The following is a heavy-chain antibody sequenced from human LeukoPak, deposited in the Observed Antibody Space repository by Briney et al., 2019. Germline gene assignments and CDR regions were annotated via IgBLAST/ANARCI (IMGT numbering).Heavy chain of an antibody. CDR3: ASQYYYDSSGYTYFQH. CDR1: GGSISSYY. D-gene: IGHD3-22*01. CDR2: IYYSAST. V-gene: IGHV4-59*01. J-gene: IGHJ1*01. Sequence: SETLSLTCTVAGGSISSYYCSWIRQPPGKGLGWDGYIYYSASTNYTPAPKSRVTISEAKSKNQFALKLRSMTAADTAVYYCASQYYYDSSGYTYFQHWGQGTLVTVSS.